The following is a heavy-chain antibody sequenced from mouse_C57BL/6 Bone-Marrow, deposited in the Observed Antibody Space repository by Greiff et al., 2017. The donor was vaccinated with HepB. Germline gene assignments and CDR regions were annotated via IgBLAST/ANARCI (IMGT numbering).Heavy chain of an antibody. J-gene: IGHJ4*01. CDR1: GFSFTSYG. D-gene: IGHD1-1*01. CDR3: ARRIYPYAMDY. CDR2: IWSGGST. V-gene: IGHV2-2*01. Sequence: QVQLQQSGPGLVQPSQSLSITCTVSGFSFTSYGVHWVRQSPGKGLEWLGVIWSGGSTDYNAAFISRLSISKDNSKSQVFFKMNSLQADDTAIYYCARRIYPYAMDYWGQGTSVTVSS.